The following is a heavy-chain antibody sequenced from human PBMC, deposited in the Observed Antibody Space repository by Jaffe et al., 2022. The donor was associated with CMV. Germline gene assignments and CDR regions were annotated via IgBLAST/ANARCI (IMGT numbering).Heavy chain of an antibody. CDR3: ARASGFWSGESQNYNWFDP. Sequence: EVQLVESGGGLVQPGGSLRLSCAASGFTFSSYWMHWVRQAPGKGLVWVSRINSDGSSTSYADSVKGRFTISRDNAKNTLYLQMNSLRAEDTAVYYCARASGFWSGESQNYNWFDPWGQGTLVTVSS. CDR1: GFTFSSYW. V-gene: IGHV3-74*01. J-gene: IGHJ5*02. D-gene: IGHD3-3*01. CDR2: INSDGSST.